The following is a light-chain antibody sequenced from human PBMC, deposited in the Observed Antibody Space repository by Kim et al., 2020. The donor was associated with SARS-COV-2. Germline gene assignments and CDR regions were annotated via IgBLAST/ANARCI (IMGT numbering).Light chain of an antibody. V-gene: IGKV3-20*01. J-gene: IGKJ1*01. CDR2: GAS. CDR1: QSVSSNY. CDR3: QQYSSSPAT. Sequence: EIVLTQSPGTLSLSPGERATLSCRASQSVSSNYLAWYQQNPGQAPRLLIYGASSRATGIPDRFSGSGSGTDFTLTITRLEPEDFAVYYCQQYSSSPATFGQGTKVEI.